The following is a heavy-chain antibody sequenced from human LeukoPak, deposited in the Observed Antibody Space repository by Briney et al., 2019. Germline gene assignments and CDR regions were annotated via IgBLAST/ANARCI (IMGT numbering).Heavy chain of an antibody. CDR3: ARGKSFSAYDSSGSFDY. D-gene: IGHD3-22*01. CDR2: IYHSGST. CDR1: GGSISSGGYS. V-gene: IGHV4-30-2*01. Sequence: KPSQTLSLTCAVSGGSISSGGYSWSWIRQPPGQGLEWIGYIYHSGSTYYNPSLKSRVTISVDRSKNQFSLKLSSVTAADTAVYYCARGKSFSAYDSSGSFDYWGQGTLVTVSS. J-gene: IGHJ4*02.